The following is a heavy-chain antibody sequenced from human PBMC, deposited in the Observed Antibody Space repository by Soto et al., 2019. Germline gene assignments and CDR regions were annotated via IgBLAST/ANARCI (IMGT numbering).Heavy chain of an antibody. J-gene: IGHJ6*02. CDR1: EFTFSVYS. CDR3: TRDRVKIRGGYYHYYGMDV. V-gene: IGHV3-21*02. D-gene: IGHD3-10*01. Sequence: DVQLEESGGGLVKPGGSLRLSCVASEFTFSVYSMNWVRQAPGKGLEWVSSISSGSSYIYYADSVKGRFTISRDKDKSSLFMHMNSLRVDDTAVYYCTRDRVKIRGGYYHYYGMDVWGQGTTVTVSS. CDR2: ISSGSSYI.